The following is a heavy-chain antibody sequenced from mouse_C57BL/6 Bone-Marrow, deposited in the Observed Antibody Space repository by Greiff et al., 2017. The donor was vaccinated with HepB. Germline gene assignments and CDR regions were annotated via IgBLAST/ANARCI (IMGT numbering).Heavy chain of an antibody. CDR1: GYTFTSYW. J-gene: IGHJ3*01. Sequence: VQLQQSGTVLARPGASVKMSCKTSGYTFTSYWMHWVNPRPGQGLEWIGAIYPGNIDTSYNQKFKGKSKLTAVTSASTASMELSSLTTEDYAVYYWTDVMGDDDCSAWFDYWGQGTLVTVSA. CDR2: IYPGNIDT. CDR3: TDVMGDDDCSAWFDY. V-gene: IGHV1-5*01. D-gene: IGHD2-13*01.